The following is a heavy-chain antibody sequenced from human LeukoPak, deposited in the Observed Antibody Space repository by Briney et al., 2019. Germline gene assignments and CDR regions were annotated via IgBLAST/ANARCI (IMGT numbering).Heavy chain of an antibody. CDR3: AKDVGTNPDDAFDI. V-gene: IGHV1-18*01. CDR2: ISAYNGNT. CDR1: GYTFTSYG. Sequence: PGASVKVSCKASGYTFTSYGISWVRQAPGQGLEWMGWISAYNGNTNYAQKLQGRVTMTTDTSTSTAYMELRSLRSDDTAVYYCAKDVGTNPDDAFDIWGQGTMVTVSS. D-gene: IGHD1-14*01. J-gene: IGHJ3*02.